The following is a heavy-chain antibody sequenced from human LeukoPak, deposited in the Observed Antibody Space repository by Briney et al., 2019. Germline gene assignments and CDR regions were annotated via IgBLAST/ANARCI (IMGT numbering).Heavy chain of an antibody. CDR3: AKGGIAAAGQGAYYFDY. Sequence: GGSLRLSCVASGFTVSSNAMSWVRQAPGKGLEWVSAISGSGGSTYYADSVKGRFTIPRDNFKNTLYLQTNSLRAEDTAVYYCAKGGIAAAGQGAYYFDYWGQGTLVTVSS. V-gene: IGHV3-23*01. D-gene: IGHD6-13*01. CDR2: ISGSGGST. J-gene: IGHJ4*02. CDR1: GFTVSSNA.